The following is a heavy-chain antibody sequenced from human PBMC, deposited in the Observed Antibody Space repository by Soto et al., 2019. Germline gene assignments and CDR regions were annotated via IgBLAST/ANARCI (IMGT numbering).Heavy chain of an antibody. J-gene: IGHJ3*02. CDR3: ARVWGGAFDI. CDR1: GGSIRSYY. CDR2: IYYSGST. V-gene: IGHV4-59*01. Sequence: SETLFLTCTVSGGSIRSYYWSWIRQPPGKGLEWIGYIYYSGSTNYNPSLKSRVTISVDTSKNQFSLKLSSVTAADTAVYYCARVWGGAFDIWGQGTMVT. D-gene: IGHD3-10*01.